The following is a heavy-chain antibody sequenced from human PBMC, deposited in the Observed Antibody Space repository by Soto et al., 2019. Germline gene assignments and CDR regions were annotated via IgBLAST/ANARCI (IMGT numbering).Heavy chain of an antibody. J-gene: IGHJ4*02. CDR1: GFTFSSYG. CDR2: ISDEGNNK. V-gene: IGHV3-30*18. CDR3: AKEHLNFWYYFDY. D-gene: IGHD3-3*01. Sequence: QVQLEESGGGVVQPGRSLRLSCGASGFTFSSYGMHWVRQAPGKGLEWVAVISDEGNNKYYADSVKGRFTISRDNSKNTLYLQMNSLRAEDTAVYYCAKEHLNFWYYFDYWGQGTLVTVSS.